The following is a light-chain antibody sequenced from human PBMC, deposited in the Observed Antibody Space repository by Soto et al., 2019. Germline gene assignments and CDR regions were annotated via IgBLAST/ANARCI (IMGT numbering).Light chain of an antibody. CDR3: QERSNWWT. CDR2: DAS. J-gene: IGKJ1*01. CDR1: QSVFNY. Sequence: EIVLTQSPATLSLSPGERATLSCRASQSVFNYLAWYQHKPGQPPRLLIYDASNRATGIPARFSGSGSGTASTLTNSSREAEEFAVYCCQERSNWWTFGQGTKVEIK. V-gene: IGKV3-11*01.